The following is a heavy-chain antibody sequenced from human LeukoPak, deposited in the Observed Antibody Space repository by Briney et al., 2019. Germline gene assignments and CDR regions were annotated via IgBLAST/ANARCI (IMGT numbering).Heavy chain of an antibody. J-gene: IGHJ5*02. CDR3: ARDLSYDILTPNWFDP. Sequence: GGSLRLSCAASGFTFSSYSMNWVRQAPGKGLEWVSSISSSSSYIYYADSVKGRFTISRDNAKNSLYLQMNSLRAEDTAVYYCARDLSYDILTPNWFDPRGQGTLVTVSS. CDR2: ISSSSSYI. V-gene: IGHV3-21*01. D-gene: IGHD3-9*01. CDR1: GFTFSSYS.